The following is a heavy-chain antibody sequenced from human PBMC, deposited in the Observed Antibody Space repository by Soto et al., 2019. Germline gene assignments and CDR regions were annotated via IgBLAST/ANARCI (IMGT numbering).Heavy chain of an antibody. CDR2: ISGSGIDI. CDR3: AREGVTNYTDYYFDL. Sequence: PWGSLRLSCAASGFAFYYYNIDWGCKGQGRGLEWVSSISGSGIDIHFTDSVKGRFTISRDNAKTSLYLQMDSLRPEDTAIYYCAREGVTNYTDYYFDLWGHGALVTVSS. CDR1: GFAFYYYN. D-gene: IGHD4-4*01. V-gene: IGHV3-21*01. J-gene: IGHJ4*01.